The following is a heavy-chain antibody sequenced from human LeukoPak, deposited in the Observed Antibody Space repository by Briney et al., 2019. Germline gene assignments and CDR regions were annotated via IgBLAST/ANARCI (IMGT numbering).Heavy chain of an antibody. CDR2: ISWSTTTI. J-gene: IGHJ3*02. V-gene: IGHV3-48*04. CDR1: GFTFSTYN. CDR3: ARGHMVEATMDSFDI. D-gene: IGHD2-21*02. Sequence: GSLRLSCAASGFTFSTYNMNWVRQAPGKGLEWVSYISWSTTTIFYADSVKGRFTISRDNAKNSLYLQMNSLRAEDTAIYYCARGHMVEATMDSFDIWGQGTMVTVSS.